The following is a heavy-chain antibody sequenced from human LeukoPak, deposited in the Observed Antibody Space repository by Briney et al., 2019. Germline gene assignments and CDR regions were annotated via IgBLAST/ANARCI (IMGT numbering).Heavy chain of an antibody. CDR2: IYPGDSDT. CDR1: GYIFTSYW. V-gene: IGHV5-51*01. Sequence: GESLKISCKGSGYIFTSYWILWVRQLPGKGLECMGIIYPGDSDTSYSPSFQGQVTISADRSTTTAYLQWSSLKASDTAMYYCARGYYYFDYWGQGTLVTVSS. CDR3: ARGYYYFDY. D-gene: IGHD3-22*01. J-gene: IGHJ4*02.